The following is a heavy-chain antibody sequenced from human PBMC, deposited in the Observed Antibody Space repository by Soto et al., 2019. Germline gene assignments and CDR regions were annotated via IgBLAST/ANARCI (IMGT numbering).Heavy chain of an antibody. CDR1: GGSISSGGYY. CDR2: IYYSGST. Sequence: QVQLQESGPGLVKPSQTLSLTCTVSGGSISSGGYYWSWIRQHPGKGLEWIGYIYYSGSTYYNPSLKRRVTISVDTSKHQFSLKLSSVTAADTAVYYCARAMYYGEVDAFDIWGQGTMVTVSS. V-gene: IGHV4-31*03. J-gene: IGHJ3*02. D-gene: IGHD4-17*01. CDR3: ARAMYYGEVDAFDI.